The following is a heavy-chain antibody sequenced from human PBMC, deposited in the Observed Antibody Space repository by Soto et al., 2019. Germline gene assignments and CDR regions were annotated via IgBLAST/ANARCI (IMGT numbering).Heavy chain of an antibody. V-gene: IGHV1-18*01. CDR3: ARGRYGDY. CDR2: ISAHNGNT. CDR1: GYTFTSYG. D-gene: IGHD1-1*01. Sequence: QVHLLQSGGVVKKPGASVKVSCKGSGYTFTSYGITWVRQAPGQGLEWMGWISAHNGNTNYAQKLQGRVTVTRDTSTSTAYMELRSLRSDDTAVYYCARGRYGDYWGQGALVTVSS. J-gene: IGHJ4*02.